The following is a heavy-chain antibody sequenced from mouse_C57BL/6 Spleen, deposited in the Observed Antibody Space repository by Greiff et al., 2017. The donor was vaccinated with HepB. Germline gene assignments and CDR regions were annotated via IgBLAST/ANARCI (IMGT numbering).Heavy chain of an antibody. Sequence: QVQLQQSGPELVKPGASVKISCKASGYAFSSSWMNWVKQRPGKGLEWIGRIYPGDGDTNYNGKFKGKATLTADKSSSTAYMQLSSLTSEDSAVYFCAREEHDEGGYAMDYWGQGTSVTVSS. CDR3: AREEHDEGGYAMDY. D-gene: IGHD2-12*01. CDR1: GYAFSSSW. CDR2: IYPGDGDT. V-gene: IGHV1-82*01. J-gene: IGHJ4*01.